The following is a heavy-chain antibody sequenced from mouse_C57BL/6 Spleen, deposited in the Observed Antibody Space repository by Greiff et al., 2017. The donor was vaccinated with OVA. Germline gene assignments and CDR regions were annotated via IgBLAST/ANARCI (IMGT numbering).Heavy chain of an antibody. V-gene: IGHV1-26*01. CDR2: INPNNGGT. J-gene: IGHJ4*01. CDR1: GYTFTDYY. Sequence: EVQLQQSGPELVKPGASVKISCKASGYTFTDYYMNWVKQSHGKSLEWIGDINPNNGGTSYNQKFKGKATLTVDKSSSTAYMELRSLTSEDSAVYYCARDKAIYYGHPMDYWGQGTSVTVSS. D-gene: IGHD2-1*01. CDR3: ARDKAIYYGHPMDY.